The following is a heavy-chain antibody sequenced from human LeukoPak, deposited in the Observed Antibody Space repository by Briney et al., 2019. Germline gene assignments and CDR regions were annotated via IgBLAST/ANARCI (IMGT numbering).Heavy chain of an antibody. Sequence: GGSLRLSCAASGFTVSSNYMSWVRQAPGKGLEWVANIKQDGSEKYYVDSVKGRFTISRDNAKNSLYLQMNSLRAEDTAVYYCARRPGGVVTAIYDYWGQGTLVTVSS. D-gene: IGHD2-21*02. J-gene: IGHJ4*02. CDR2: IKQDGSEK. V-gene: IGHV3-7*03. CDR3: ARRPGGVVTAIYDY. CDR1: GFTVSSNY.